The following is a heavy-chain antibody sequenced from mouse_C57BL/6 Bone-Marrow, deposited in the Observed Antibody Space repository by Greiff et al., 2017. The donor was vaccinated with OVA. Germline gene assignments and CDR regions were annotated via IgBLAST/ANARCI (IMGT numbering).Heavy chain of an antibody. V-gene: IGHV2-6*01. J-gene: IGHJ3*01. CDR3: ASSYGNLFVY. CDR1: GFSLPSSG. D-gene: IGHD2-1*01. CDR2: IWGVGST. Sequence: VKLMESGPGLVAPSQSLSITCTVSGFSLPSSGVDWVRQSPGKGLEWLGVIWGVGSTNYNSALKSRLSISKDNSKSQVFLKMNSLQTDDTAMYYCASSYGNLFVYWGQGTLVTVSA.